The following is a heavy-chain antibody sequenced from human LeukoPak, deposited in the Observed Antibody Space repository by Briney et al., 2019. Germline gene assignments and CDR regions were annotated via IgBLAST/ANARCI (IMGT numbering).Heavy chain of an antibody. V-gene: IGHV3-48*04. CDR2: ISSSSSTI. CDR3: ARSRIAAAGFFDY. Sequence: GGSLRLSCAASGFTFSSYSMNWVRQAPGKGLEWVSYISSSSSTIYYADSVKGRFTISRDNAKNSLYLQMNSLRAEDTAVYYCARSRIAAAGFFDYWGQGTLVTVSS. D-gene: IGHD6-13*01. CDR1: GFTFSSYS. J-gene: IGHJ4*02.